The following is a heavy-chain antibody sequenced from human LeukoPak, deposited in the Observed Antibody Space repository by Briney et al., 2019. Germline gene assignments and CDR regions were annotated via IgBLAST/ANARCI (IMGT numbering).Heavy chain of an antibody. CDR2: IYTSGSI. CDR3: ARGSRITVTNGYYYYMDV. V-gene: IGHV4-61*02. D-gene: IGHD4-17*01. Sequence: SQTLSLTSTVSGGSISTGTYYYSWIRQPAGKRLEWIGRIYTSGSINYNPSLKSRVTISVEMSKNQFSLKLNSVTAADTAVYFCARGSRITVTNGYYYYMDVWGKGTTVTVSS. J-gene: IGHJ6*03. CDR1: GGSISTGTYY.